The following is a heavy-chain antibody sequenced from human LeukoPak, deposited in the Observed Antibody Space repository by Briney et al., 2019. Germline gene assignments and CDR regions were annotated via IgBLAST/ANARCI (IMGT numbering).Heavy chain of an antibody. Sequence: GASLRLSCAASGFTVSAKYMNWVRQAPGKGLEWVSVIYSGGSTYYADSVKGRFTISRDNSKNTLYLQMNSLRADDTAVYYCARDPDSSSGKYFDYWGQGTLVTVSS. CDR1: GFTVSAKY. D-gene: IGHD6-13*01. CDR2: IYSGGST. J-gene: IGHJ4*02. V-gene: IGHV3-53*01. CDR3: ARDPDSSSGKYFDY.